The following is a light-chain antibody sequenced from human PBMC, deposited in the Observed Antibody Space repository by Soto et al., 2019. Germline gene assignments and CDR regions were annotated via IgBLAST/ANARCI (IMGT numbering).Light chain of an antibody. CDR1: QSVKTY. Sequence: ETVLTQSPATLSLSAGERATLSCRASQSVKTYLAWYQQKPGQVPRLLIYDASNRATGIPARFSGSGSGTDFTLTISIRAPEDFAVYDCQSRSSWPPVLTFGGGTKVEIK. V-gene: IGKV3-11*01. CDR2: DAS. CDR3: QSRSSWPPVLT. J-gene: IGKJ4*01.